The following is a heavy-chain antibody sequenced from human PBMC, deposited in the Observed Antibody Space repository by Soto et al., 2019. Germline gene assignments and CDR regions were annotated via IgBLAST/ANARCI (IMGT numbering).Heavy chain of an antibody. CDR2: IYYSGST. Sequence: SETLSLTCTVSGGSISNADYYWSWIRQPPGKGLEWIGYIYYSGSTYYNPSLKSRLNISIDTSKNHFSLKLSSVTAADTAVYYCARGASGYYKAYNWFDPWGQGTLVTVSS. V-gene: IGHV4-30-4*01. J-gene: IGHJ5*02. CDR3: ARGASGYYKAYNWFDP. CDR1: GGSISNADYY. D-gene: IGHD3-22*01.